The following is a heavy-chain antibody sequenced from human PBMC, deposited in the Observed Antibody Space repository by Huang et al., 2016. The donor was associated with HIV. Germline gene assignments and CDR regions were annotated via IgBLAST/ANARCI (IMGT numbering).Heavy chain of an antibody. CDR3: ATSTPDVGAGVLRSAFDI. CDR2: FEPEEGET. Sequence: QVQLVESGAELKKPGASVRVSCKVSGYTVSELSLHWVRRAPEKGLEWVGGFEPEEGETIDAQRWQGRVTRTEDTSTDTAYMELSSLRPEDTAVYYCATSTPDVGAGVLRSAFDIWGQGTMVTVSS. J-gene: IGHJ3*02. CDR1: GYTVSELS. V-gene: IGHV1-24*01. D-gene: IGHD2-15*01.